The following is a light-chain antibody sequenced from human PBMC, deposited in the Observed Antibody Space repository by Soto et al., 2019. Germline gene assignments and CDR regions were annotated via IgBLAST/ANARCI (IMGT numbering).Light chain of an antibody. CDR3: QQLKRYGAT. CDR2: AAS. Sequence: IQLTQSPSSLSASVGDRVTSTCRASQGISRYLAWYQQKPGKAPKLLIYAASTLQSGVPSRFSGSGSGTEFALTISSLQPEDVATYSCQQLKRYGATYGPGTKVDL. J-gene: IGKJ3*01. CDR1: QGISRY. V-gene: IGKV1-9*01.